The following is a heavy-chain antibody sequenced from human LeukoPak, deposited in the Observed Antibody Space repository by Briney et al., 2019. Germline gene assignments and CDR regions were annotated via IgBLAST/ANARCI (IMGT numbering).Heavy chain of an antibody. V-gene: IGHV3-21*01. CDR1: GSTFSSYS. Sequence: GGSLRLSCAASGSTFSSYSMNWVRQAPGKGLEWVSSISSSSSYIYYADSVKGRFTISRDNAKNSLYLQMNSLRAEDTAVYYCAGSAYGGKIPFDPWGQGTLVTVSS. D-gene: IGHD4-23*01. CDR3: AGSAYGGKIPFDP. CDR2: ISSSSSYI. J-gene: IGHJ5*02.